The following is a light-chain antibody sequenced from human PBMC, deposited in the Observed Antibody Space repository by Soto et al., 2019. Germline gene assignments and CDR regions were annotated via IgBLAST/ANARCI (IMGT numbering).Light chain of an antibody. J-gene: IGKJ4*01. CDR2: DAS. CDR1: QSVSSY. CDR3: QQRSNWPLT. V-gene: IGKV3-11*01. Sequence: EIVLTQSPASRSVSPGERATLSCRASQSVSSYLAWYQQKPGQAPRLLIYDASNRATGIPARFSGSESGTDCTITISSLETEDCAVYYCQQRSNWPLTFGGGTKVDIK.